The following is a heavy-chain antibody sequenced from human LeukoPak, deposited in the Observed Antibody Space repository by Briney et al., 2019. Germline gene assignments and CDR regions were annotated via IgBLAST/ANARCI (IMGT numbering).Heavy chain of an antibody. D-gene: IGHD3-10*01. J-gene: IGHJ3*02. V-gene: IGHV4-59*01. Sequence: SETLSLTCTVSGGSISSYYWSWIRQPPGKGLEWIGYIYYSGSTNYNPSLKSRVTISVDTSKNQFSLKLSSVTAADTAVYYCARWLPPGPLYHGSGTHDAFDIWGQGTMVTVSS. CDR1: GGSISSYY. CDR2: IYYSGST. CDR3: ARWLPPGPLYHGSGTHDAFDI.